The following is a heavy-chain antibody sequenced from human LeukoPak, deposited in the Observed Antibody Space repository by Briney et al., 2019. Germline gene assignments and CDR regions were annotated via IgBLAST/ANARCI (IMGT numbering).Heavy chain of an antibody. Sequence: VASVKVSCKASGYTFTDYYVHWIRQAPGQGLEWMGLINSNTGGTYVAQKFQGRVTMTSDTSIITAYMELSRLTSDDTTVYYCARGWQINSSGGFVDPWGQGTLVTVSS. CDR1: GYTFTDYY. D-gene: IGHD6-6*01. J-gene: IGHJ5*02. V-gene: IGHV1-2*02. CDR2: INSNTGGT. CDR3: ARGWQINSSGGFVDP.